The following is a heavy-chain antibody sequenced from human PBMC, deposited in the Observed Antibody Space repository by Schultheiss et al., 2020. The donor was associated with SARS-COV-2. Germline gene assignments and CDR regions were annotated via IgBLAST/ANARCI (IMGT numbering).Heavy chain of an antibody. CDR3: ARAYKMYYYYYYYMDV. CDR2: ISSSSSTI. D-gene: IGHD5-24*01. CDR1: GFTFSSYS. J-gene: IGHJ6*03. V-gene: IGHV3-48*04. Sequence: GGSLRLSCAASGFTFSSYSMNWVRQAPVKGLEWVSYISSSSSTIYYADSVKGRFTISRDNAKNSLYLQMNSLRAEDTAVYYCARAYKMYYYYYYYMDVWGKGTTITVSS.